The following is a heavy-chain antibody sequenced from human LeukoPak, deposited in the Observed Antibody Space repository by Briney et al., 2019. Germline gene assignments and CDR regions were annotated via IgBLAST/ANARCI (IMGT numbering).Heavy chain of an antibody. CDR3: ARGTVDTAMARSSNAFDI. J-gene: IGHJ3*02. CDR1: GGTFSSYA. D-gene: IGHD5-18*01. Sequence: GASVKVSCKASGGTFSSYAISWVRQAPGQGLEWMGRIIPILGIANYAQKFQGRVTITADKSTSTAYMELSSLRSEDTAVYYCARGTVDTAMARSSNAFDIWGQGTMVTVSS. CDR2: IIPILGIA. V-gene: IGHV1-69*04.